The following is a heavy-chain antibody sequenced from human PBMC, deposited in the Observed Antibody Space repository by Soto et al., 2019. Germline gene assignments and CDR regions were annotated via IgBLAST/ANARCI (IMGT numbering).Heavy chain of an antibody. Sequence: QVHLQQRGAGLLKPSETLSLNCVVSGESFSGYYWSWIRQTPGMGLEWIGEVDHRGSTTYHPSLNNRAFISIDSSKNLFSLELTSVTAADTALYFCARYEYGNSLYGVDVWGQGTRVTVSS. V-gene: IGHV4-34*02. J-gene: IGHJ6*02. CDR3: ARYEYGNSLYGVDV. D-gene: IGHD1-7*01. CDR1: GESFSGYY. CDR2: VDHRGST.